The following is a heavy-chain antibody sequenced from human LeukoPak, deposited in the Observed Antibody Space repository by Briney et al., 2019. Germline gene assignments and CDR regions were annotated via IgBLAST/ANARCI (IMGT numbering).Heavy chain of an antibody. V-gene: IGHV3-21*01. CDR1: GFIFSTYT. Sequence: GGSLRLSCAASGFIFSTYTMNWVRQAPGKGLEWVSSISSSSSYIYYADSVKGRFTISRDNAKNSLYLQMNSLRAEDTAVYYCARDGRIVGAIRFDPWGQGTLVTVSS. D-gene: IGHD1-26*01. CDR2: ISSSSSYI. J-gene: IGHJ5*02. CDR3: ARDGRIVGAIRFDP.